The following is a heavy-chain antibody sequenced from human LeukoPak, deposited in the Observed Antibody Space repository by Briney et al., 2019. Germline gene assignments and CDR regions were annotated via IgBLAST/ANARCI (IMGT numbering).Heavy chain of an antibody. CDR2: MNPNSGNT. CDR3: ARGIGSVRGVSQYYFDY. V-gene: IGHV1-8*01. J-gene: IGHJ4*02. CDR1: GYTFTSYD. D-gene: IGHD3-10*01. Sequence: ASVKVSCKASGYTFTSYDINWVRQATGQGLEWMGWMNPNSGNTGYAQKFQGRVTMTRNTSISTAYMELSSLRSEDTTVYYCARGIGSVRGVSQYYFDYWGQGTLVTVSS.